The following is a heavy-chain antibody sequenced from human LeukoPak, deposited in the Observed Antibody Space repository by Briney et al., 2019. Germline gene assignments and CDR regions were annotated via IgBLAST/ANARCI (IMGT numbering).Heavy chain of an antibody. J-gene: IGHJ4*02. CDR1: GGSISSSSYY. CDR3: ARLQSNAREYCSGGSCYFSS. CDR2: IYYSGNT. V-gene: IGHV4-39*01. D-gene: IGHD2-15*01. Sequence: SETLSLTCTVSGGSISSSSYYWGWLRQPPGKGLELIGNIYYSGNTNYNPSLKSRVTISVDTSKNQFSLELSSVIPADTAVYYCARLQSNAREYCSGGSCYFSSWGQGTLLTVSS.